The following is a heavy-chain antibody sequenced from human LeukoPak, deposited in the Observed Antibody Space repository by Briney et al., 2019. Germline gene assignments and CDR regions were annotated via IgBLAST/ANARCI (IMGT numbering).Heavy chain of an antibody. V-gene: IGHV4-30-2*01. D-gene: IGHD1-14*01. J-gene: IGHJ2*01. CDR1: GGSISSGGYS. Sequence: SETLSLTCAVSGGSISSGGYSWSWIRQPPGKGLEWIGYIYHTGSTYYNPSLKSRVTISVDRSKNQFSLKLSSVTAADTAVYYCDRVGAGYWYFDIWGRGTLVTVSS. CDR3: DRVGAGYWYFDI. CDR2: IYHTGST.